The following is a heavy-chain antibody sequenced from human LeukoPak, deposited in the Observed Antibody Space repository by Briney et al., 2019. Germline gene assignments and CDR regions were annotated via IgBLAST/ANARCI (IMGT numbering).Heavy chain of an antibody. D-gene: IGHD3-22*01. CDR1: GDSISRYY. J-gene: IGHJ6*03. CDR2: IYYSGST. Sequence: SETLSLTCIVSGDSISRYYWSWIRQPPGKGLEWIGYIYYSGSTNYNPSLKSRVTISVDTSKNQFSLELSSVTAADTAVYYCARIHYDSSGYYYFGGYYYYMDVWGKGTTVTVSS. CDR3: ARIHYDSSGYYYFGGYYYYMDV. V-gene: IGHV4-59*01.